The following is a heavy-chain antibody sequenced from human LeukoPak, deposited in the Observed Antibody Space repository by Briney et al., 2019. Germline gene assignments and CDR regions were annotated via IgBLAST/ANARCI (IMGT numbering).Heavy chain of an antibody. CDR1: GFSLSTSGMC. J-gene: IGHJ4*02. CDR3: ARSSRFLEWLLLDY. CDR2: IDWDDDK. V-gene: IGHV2-70*11. Sequence: ESGPTLVNPTQTLTLTCTFSGFSLSTSGMCVSWIRQPPGKALEWLARIDWDDDKYYSTSLKTRLTISKDTSKNQVVLTMTNKDPVDTATYYCARSSRFLEWLLLDYWGQGTLVTVSS. D-gene: IGHD3-3*01.